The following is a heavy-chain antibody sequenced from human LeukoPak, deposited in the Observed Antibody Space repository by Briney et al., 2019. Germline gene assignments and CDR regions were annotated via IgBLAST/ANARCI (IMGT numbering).Heavy chain of an antibody. D-gene: IGHD6-6*01. Sequence: GGSLRLSCAASGFTFSLYWMTWVRQSPGKGLEWVSSISSSSSYIFYADSVKGRFTISRDNAKNTLYLQMNSLRAEDTAVYYCARGMAARPTGDFWGQGTLVTVSS. CDR1: GFTFSLYW. J-gene: IGHJ4*02. CDR3: ARGMAARPTGDF. CDR2: ISSSSSYI. V-gene: IGHV3-21*01.